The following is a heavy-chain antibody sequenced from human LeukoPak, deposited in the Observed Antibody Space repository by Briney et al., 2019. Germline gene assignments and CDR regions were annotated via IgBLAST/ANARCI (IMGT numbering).Heavy chain of an antibody. CDR1: GGXISRYY. D-gene: IGHD6-13*01. CDR2: IYYSGST. Sequence: PSETLSLTCTVSGGXISRYYWSRVWQPPGKGLEWIGHIYYSGSTNYNPSLKSRVTISVDTSKNQFSLKLSSVTAADTAVYYCARRVAAAGTDGMDVWGQGTTVTVSS. V-gene: IGHV4-59*08. J-gene: IGHJ6*02. CDR3: ARRVAAAGTDGMDV.